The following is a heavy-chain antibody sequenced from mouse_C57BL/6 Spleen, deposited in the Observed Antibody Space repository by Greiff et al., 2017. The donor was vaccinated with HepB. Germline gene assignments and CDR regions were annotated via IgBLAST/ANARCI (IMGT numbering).Heavy chain of an antibody. D-gene: IGHD2-10*02. V-gene: IGHV1-9*01. J-gene: IGHJ2*01. CDR1: GYTFTGYW. Sequence: QVQLQQSGAELMKPGASVKLSCKATGYTFTGYWIEWVKQRPGHGLEWIGEIIPGSGSTNYNEKFKGKATFTADTTSNTAYMQLSSLTTEDSAIYDSARLLIARMVDTGGGYIDYWGQGTTLTVSS. CDR2: IIPGSGST. CDR3: ARLLIARMVDTGGGYIDY.